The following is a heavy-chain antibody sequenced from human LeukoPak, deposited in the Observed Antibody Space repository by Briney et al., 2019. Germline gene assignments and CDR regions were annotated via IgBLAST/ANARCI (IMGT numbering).Heavy chain of an antibody. CDR2: INPNGGDT. Sequence: ASVKVSCKASGYTFTDFSIHWVRQAPGQGLEWMGWINPNGGDTKYEQKFQDRVTMTRDTSISTAYMEMSRLRSDDTAVYYCAIVEKHPGVGAFDYWGQGTLVTVSS. CDR3: AIVEKHPGVGAFDY. J-gene: IGHJ4*02. D-gene: IGHD2-15*01. V-gene: IGHV1-2*02. CDR1: GYTFTDFS.